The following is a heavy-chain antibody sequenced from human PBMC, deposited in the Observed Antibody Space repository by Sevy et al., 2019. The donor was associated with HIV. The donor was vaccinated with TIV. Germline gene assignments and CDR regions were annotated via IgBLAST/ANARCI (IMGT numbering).Heavy chain of an antibody. CDR2: TNSDGSST. CDR3: AGSSYSSGLGY. Sequence: GGSLRLSCAASGFTFSSYWMHWVRQGLGKGLVWVSRTNSDGSSTSYADSVKGLFTVSRDNAKNTLYLQMNSLRVEDTAVYYCAGSSYSSGLGYWGQGTLVTVSS. CDR1: GFTFSSYW. J-gene: IGHJ4*02. D-gene: IGHD3-22*01. V-gene: IGHV3-74*01.